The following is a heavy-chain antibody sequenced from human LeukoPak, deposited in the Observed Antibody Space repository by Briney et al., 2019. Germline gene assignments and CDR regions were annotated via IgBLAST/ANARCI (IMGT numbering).Heavy chain of an antibody. CDR3: ARSIMIFGVARGLGDWFDP. J-gene: IGHJ5*02. D-gene: IGHD3-3*01. CDR2: ISGSGGST. CDR1: GFTFSSYA. V-gene: IGHV3-23*01. Sequence: GGSLRLSCAASGFTFSSYAMNWVRQAPGKGLEWVSGISGSGGSTYYADSVKGRFTISRDNSKNTLYPQMNSLRAEDTAVYYCARSIMIFGVARGLGDWFDPWGQGTLVTVSS.